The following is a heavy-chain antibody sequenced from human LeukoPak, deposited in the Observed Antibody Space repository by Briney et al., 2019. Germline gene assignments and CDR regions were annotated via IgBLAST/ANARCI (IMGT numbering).Heavy chain of an antibody. Sequence: SGTLSFTCAVSGGSITSSNWWSWVRQPPGKGLEWIGEIYHTGSTNYNPSLKSRVTMSVDKSKNQFSLKLSSVTAADTAVYYCASGRPIAYWGQGTLVTVSS. J-gene: IGHJ4*02. D-gene: IGHD6-13*01. CDR1: GGSITSSNW. CDR3: ASGRPIAY. CDR2: IYHTGST. V-gene: IGHV4-4*02.